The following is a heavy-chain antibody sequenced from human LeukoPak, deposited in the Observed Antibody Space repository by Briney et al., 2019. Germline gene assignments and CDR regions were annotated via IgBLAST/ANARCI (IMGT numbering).Heavy chain of an antibody. J-gene: IGHJ4*02. V-gene: IGHV1-2*06. CDR3: ATHLVPTGIDY. Sequence: EASVKVSCKASGYTFTGYYMHWVRQAPGQELEWMGRINPNSGGTNYAQKFQGRVTMTRDTSISTAYMELSRLRSDDTAVYYCATHLVPTGIDYWGQGTLVTVSS. CDR1: GYTFTGYY. D-gene: IGHD3-10*01. CDR2: INPNSGGT.